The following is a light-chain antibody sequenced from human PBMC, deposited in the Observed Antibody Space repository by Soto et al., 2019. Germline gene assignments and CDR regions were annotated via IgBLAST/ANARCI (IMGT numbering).Light chain of an antibody. V-gene: IGKV1-5*01. CDR2: DAS. CDR3: QQYNSYPYT. Sequence: DIQMTQSPSTLSASVGDRVTITCRASQSISSWLAWYQQKPGKAPKLLIYDASSLESGVPPRFSGSGSGTEFTLTISSLQPDDFATYYCQQYNSYPYTFGQGTRWISN. J-gene: IGKJ2*01. CDR1: QSISSW.